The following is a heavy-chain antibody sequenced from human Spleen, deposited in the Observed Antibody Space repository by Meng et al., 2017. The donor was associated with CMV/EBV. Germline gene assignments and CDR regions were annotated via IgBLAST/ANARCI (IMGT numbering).Heavy chain of an antibody. V-gene: IGHV4-39*07. CDR1: GGSISSSSYY. D-gene: IGHD6-19*01. J-gene: IGHJ4*02. Sequence: SGGSISSSSYYWGWIRQPPGKGLEWIGSIYYSGSTYYNPSLKSRVTISVDTSKNQFSLKLSSVTAADTAVYYCARDQYSSGWSYPDYWGQGTLVTVSS. CDR2: IYYSGST. CDR3: ARDQYSSGWSYPDY.